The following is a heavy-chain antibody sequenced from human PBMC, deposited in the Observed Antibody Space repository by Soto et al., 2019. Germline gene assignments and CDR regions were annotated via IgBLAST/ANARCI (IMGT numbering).Heavy chain of an antibody. J-gene: IGHJ4*02. D-gene: IGHD2-15*01. V-gene: IGHV1-8*01. CDR2: MNPNNGNT. CDR1: GYTFTSYD. Sequence: QVQLVQSGAEVKKPGASVKVSCKASGYTFTSYDINWVRQATGQGLEWMGWMNPNNGNTGYAQKCQGRGTMTRNTSITTAYIELSSLRSEDTAVYYCARRRCSGGSCYSPYWGQGTLVTVSS. CDR3: ARRRCSGGSCYSPY.